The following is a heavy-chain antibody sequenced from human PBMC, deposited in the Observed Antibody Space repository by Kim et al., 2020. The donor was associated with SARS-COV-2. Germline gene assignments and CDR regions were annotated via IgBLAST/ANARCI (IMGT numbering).Heavy chain of an antibody. CDR3: TTRYYDSSGYYVDY. V-gene: IGHV3-15*01. Sequence: AAPVKGRFTISRDDSKNTLYLQMNSLKTEDTAVYYCTTRYYDSSGYYVDYWGQGTLVTVSS. J-gene: IGHJ4*02. D-gene: IGHD3-22*01.